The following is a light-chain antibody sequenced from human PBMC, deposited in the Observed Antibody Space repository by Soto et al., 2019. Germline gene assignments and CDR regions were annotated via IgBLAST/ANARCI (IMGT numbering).Light chain of an antibody. CDR2: EVS. Sequence: QSVLAQPPSLYGSPGQSVTISCTGTSSDVGSYNRVSWYQQPPGTAPKLMIYEVSNRPSGVPDRFSGSKSGNTASLTISGLQAEDEADYYCSSYTSSSTPYDFGTGTKVTVL. J-gene: IGLJ1*01. CDR3: SSYTSSSTPYD. V-gene: IGLV2-18*02. CDR1: SSDVGSYNR.